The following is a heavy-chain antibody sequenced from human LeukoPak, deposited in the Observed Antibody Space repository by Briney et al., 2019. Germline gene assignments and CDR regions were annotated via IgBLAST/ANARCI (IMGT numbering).Heavy chain of an antibody. Sequence: QPGRSLRLSCAASGFTFSSYGMHWVRQAPGKGLEWVAVIWYDGSNKYYADSVKGRFTISRDNSKNTLYLQMNSLRAEDTAVYYCARESTAQPFAYWGQGTLVTVSS. J-gene: IGHJ4*02. V-gene: IGHV3-33*01. CDR3: ARESTAQPFAY. D-gene: IGHD2-2*01. CDR2: IWYDGSNK. CDR1: GFTFSSYG.